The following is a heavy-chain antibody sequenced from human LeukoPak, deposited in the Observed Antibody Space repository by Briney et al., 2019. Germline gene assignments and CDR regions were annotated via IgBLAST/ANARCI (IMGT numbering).Heavy chain of an antibody. J-gene: IGHJ3*02. CDR2: ISYDGSNK. Sequence: QPGRSLRLSCAASGFTFSSYGMHWVRQAPGKGLEWVAVISYDGSNKYYADSVKGRFTISRDNSKNTLYLQMNSLRAGDTAVYYCARDRRADYFRNDDCFDIWGPGTMVIVSS. D-gene: IGHD2/OR15-2a*01. CDR1: GFTFSSYG. CDR3: ARDRRADYFRNDDCFDI. V-gene: IGHV3-30*03.